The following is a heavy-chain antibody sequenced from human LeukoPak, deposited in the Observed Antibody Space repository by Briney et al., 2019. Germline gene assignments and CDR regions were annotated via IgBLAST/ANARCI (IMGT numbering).Heavy chain of an antibody. J-gene: IGHJ4*02. D-gene: IGHD3-10*01. CDR2: IYDDNT. CDR1: GFTVSAYA. Sequence: GGSLRLSCAASGFTVSAYAMAWVRQAPGKGLEWVSTIYDDNTYYADSVKGRFAISTDNSKNTLYLQMNSLRVEDTAVYFCAARKVRGVWFYLDYWGQGTLVAVSS. CDR3: AARKVRGVWFYLDY. V-gene: IGHV3-23*01.